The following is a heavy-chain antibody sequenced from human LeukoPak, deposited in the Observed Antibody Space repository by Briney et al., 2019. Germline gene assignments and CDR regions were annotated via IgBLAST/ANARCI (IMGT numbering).Heavy chain of an antibody. Sequence: RSSETLSLTCTVSGGSISSSSYYWSWIRQPPGKGLEWIGYIYYSGSTNYNPSLKSRVTISVDTSKNQFSLKLSSVTAADTAVYYCARDRGYAMDVWGQGTTVTVSS. D-gene: IGHD1-1*01. CDR1: GGSISSSSYY. CDR3: ARDRGYAMDV. V-gene: IGHV4-61*01. CDR2: IYYSGST. J-gene: IGHJ6*02.